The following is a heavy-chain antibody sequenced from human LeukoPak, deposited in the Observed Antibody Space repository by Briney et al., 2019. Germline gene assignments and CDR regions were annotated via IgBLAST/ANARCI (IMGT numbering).Heavy chain of an antibody. V-gene: IGHV1-46*01. CDR2: INPSGGST. CDR1: GYTFTSYY. Sequence: ASVKVSCKASGYTFTSYYMHWVRQAPGQGLEWMGIINPSGGSTNYAQKLQGRVTMTTDTSTSTAYMELRSLRSDDTAVYYCARDSPDLIPIVVVTNFFDYWGQGTLVTVSS. D-gene: IGHD3-22*01. J-gene: IGHJ4*02. CDR3: ARDSPDLIPIVVVTNFFDY.